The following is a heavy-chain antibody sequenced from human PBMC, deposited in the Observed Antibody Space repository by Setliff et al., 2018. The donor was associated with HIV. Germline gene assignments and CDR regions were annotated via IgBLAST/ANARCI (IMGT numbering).Heavy chain of an antibody. Sequence: SETLSLTCDVSGDSIISGDFFWSWIRQCPGKGLEWIGYVYFSGSATHNPSLKSPVSISVDTSKNQFYLTLSSVTAADTAVYYCARGRFTILRGYYYYYMDVWGKGTTVTVSS. CDR2: VYFSGSA. V-gene: IGHV4-31*11. J-gene: IGHJ6*03. D-gene: IGHD1-1*01. CDR1: GDSIISGDFF. CDR3: ARGRFTILRGYYYYYMDV.